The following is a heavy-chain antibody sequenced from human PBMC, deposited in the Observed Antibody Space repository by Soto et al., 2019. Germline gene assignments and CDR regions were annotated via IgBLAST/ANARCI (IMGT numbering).Heavy chain of an antibody. Sequence: QITLKESGPTLVKPTQTLTLTCTFSGFSLSTSGVGVGWIRQPPGKALEWLALIYWDDDKRYSPSLKSRLTXXKDTSKNQVVLTLTNMDPLDTATYYCAHFTDAVDIWGQGTMVTVSS. V-gene: IGHV2-5*02. J-gene: IGHJ3*02. CDR2: IYWDDDK. CDR3: AHFTDAVDI. CDR1: GFSLSTSGVG.